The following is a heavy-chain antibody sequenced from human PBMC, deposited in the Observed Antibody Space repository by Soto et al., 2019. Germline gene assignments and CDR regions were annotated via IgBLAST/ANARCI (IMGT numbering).Heavy chain of an antibody. D-gene: IGHD2-15*01. Sequence: SETLSLTCTVSGSSFSSYYWSWIRQPPGRGLEWIGHIYYSGSTNTNYNPSLKSRVSISVDTSKNQFSLKLSSVTAVDTAVYYCARSRDGVVDHWGQGTLVTVSS. CDR1: GSSFSSYY. V-gene: IGHV4-59*12. CDR2: IYYSGSTNT. CDR3: ARSRDGVVDH. J-gene: IGHJ4*02.